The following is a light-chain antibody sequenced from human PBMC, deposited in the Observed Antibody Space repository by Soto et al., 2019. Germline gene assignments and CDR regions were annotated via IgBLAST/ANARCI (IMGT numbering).Light chain of an antibody. CDR3: LQRSGWPWT. J-gene: IGKJ1*01. CDR2: DAS. CDR1: QSVSSY. Sequence: EIELTQSPATLSLSPGERATLSCRASQSVSSYLAWYQQKPGQAPRLLIYDASNRATDIPARFSGSGSGTDFTLTISSLEPEDFAVYYCLQRSGWPWTFGQGTKVEIK. V-gene: IGKV3-11*01.